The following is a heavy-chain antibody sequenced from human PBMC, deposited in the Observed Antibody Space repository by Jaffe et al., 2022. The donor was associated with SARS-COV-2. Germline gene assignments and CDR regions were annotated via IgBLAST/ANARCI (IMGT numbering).Heavy chain of an antibody. J-gene: IGHJ4*02. CDR3: ARVVRVIVVVVAATGQFDY. D-gene: IGHD2-15*01. Sequence: QVQLQESGPGLVKPSETLSLTCTVSGYSISSGYYWGWIRQPPGKGLEWIGSIYHSGSTYYNPSLKSRVTISVDTSKNQFSLKLSSVTAADTAVYYCARVVRVIVVVVAATGQFDYWGQGTLVTVSS. CDR1: GYSISSGYY. V-gene: IGHV4-38-2*02. CDR2: IYHSGST.